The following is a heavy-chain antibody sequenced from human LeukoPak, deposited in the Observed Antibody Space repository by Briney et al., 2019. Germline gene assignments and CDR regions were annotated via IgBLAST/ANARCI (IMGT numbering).Heavy chain of an antibody. CDR3: ARLGDYGSSDY. V-gene: IGHV4-39*07. CDR2: IYYSGST. CDR1: GGSISSSSYY. D-gene: IGHD4-17*01. Sequence: SSETLSLTCTVSGGSISSSSYYWGWIRQPPGKGLEWIGSIYYSGSTSYNPSLKSRLTISVDTSKNQFSLRLSSVTAADTAVYYCARLGDYGSSDYWGQGTLVTVSS. J-gene: IGHJ4*02.